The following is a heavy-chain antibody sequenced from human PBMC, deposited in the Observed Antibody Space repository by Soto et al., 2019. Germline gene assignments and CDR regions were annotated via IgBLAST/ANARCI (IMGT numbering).Heavy chain of an antibody. Sequence: QVQLVQSGAEVKKPGASVKVSCKASGYTFTGYYMHWVRQAPGQGLEWMGWINPNSGGTNYAQKFQGWVTMTRDTSISTAYMELSRLRSDDTAVYYCARVKLGYCSSTSCSTTGMDVWGQGTTVTVSS. CDR3: ARVKLGYCSSTSCSTTGMDV. D-gene: IGHD2-2*01. V-gene: IGHV1-2*04. CDR2: INPNSGGT. J-gene: IGHJ6*02. CDR1: GYTFTGYY.